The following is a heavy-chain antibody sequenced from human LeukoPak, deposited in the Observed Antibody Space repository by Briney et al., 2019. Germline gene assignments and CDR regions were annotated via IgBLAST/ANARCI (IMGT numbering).Heavy chain of an antibody. J-gene: IGHJ4*02. CDR1: GFTFSSYG. D-gene: IGHD5-18*01. Sequence: PGGSLRLSCAASGFTFSSYGMHWVRQAPGKGLEWVAVISYDGSNKYYADSVKGRFTISRDNSKNTLYLQMNSLRAEGTAVYYCAKGYSYGFDYWGQGTLVTVSS. CDR3: AKGYSYGFDY. CDR2: ISYDGSNK. V-gene: IGHV3-30*18.